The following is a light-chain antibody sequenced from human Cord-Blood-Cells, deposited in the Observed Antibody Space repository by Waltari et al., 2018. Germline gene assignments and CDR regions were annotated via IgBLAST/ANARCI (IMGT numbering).Light chain of an antibody. CDR3: GSDAGSSTYVV. Sequence: QSALTQPASVSGSPGQSTTISCPGTSSDVGRSNLVSWYQQHPGKAPKLMIYEGSKRPLGVSNRFAGSKSGNTSSLTISGLQAEDEADYYCGSDAGSSTYVVFGGGTKLTVL. CDR2: EGS. CDR1: SSDVGRSNL. V-gene: IGLV2-23*01. J-gene: IGLJ2*01.